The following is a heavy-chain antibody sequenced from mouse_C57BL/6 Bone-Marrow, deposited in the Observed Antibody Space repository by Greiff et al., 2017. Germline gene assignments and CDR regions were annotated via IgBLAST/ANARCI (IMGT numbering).Heavy chain of an antibody. D-gene: IGHD1-1*01. CDR2: IWWDDDK. CDR1: GFSLSTFGMG. Sequence: QVTLKESGPGILQPSQTLSLTCSFSGFSLSTFGMGVGWIRQPSGKGLEWLAHIWWDDDKYYNPALKSRLTISKATSKNQVFLKIANVDTADTATDYWARIGVYYGSSGGDYWGQGTTLTVSS. J-gene: IGHJ2*01. CDR3: ARIGVYYGSSGGDY. V-gene: IGHV8-8*01.